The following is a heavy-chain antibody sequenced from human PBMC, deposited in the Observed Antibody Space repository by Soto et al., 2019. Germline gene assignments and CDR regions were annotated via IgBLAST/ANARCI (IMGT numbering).Heavy chain of an antibody. CDR1: GFTFSSYA. Sequence: GGSLRLSCAAPGFTFSSYAMSWVRQAPGKGLEWVSAISGSGGSTYYADSVKGRFTISRDNSKNTLYLQMNSLRAEDTAVYYCAKDSRRSLGGYGPTVNWFDPWGQGTLVTVSS. CDR3: AKDSRRSLGGYGPTVNWFDP. J-gene: IGHJ5*02. V-gene: IGHV3-23*01. CDR2: ISGSGGST. D-gene: IGHD5-18*01.